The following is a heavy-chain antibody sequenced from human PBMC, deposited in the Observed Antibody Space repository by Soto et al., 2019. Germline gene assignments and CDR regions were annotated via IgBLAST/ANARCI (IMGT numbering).Heavy chain of an antibody. D-gene: IGHD2-2*01. CDR1: GGSISSGDYY. CDR2: IFYSGST. J-gene: IGHJ6*02. V-gene: IGHV4-30-4*01. Sequence: SETLSLTCTVSGGSISSGDYYWSWIRQPPGKGLEWIGYIFYSGSTYYNPSLKSRVTISVDTSKNQFSLKLSSVTAADTAVYYCAREVVWAPVSRVPAAPSYYYYYGMDVWGQGTTVTVSS. CDR3: AREVVWAPVSRVPAAPSYYYYYGMDV.